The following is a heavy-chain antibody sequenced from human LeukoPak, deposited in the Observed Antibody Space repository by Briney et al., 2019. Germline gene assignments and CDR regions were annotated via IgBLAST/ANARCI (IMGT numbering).Heavy chain of an antibody. D-gene: IGHD3-22*01. V-gene: IGHV7-4-1*02. J-gene: IGHJ3*02. CDR1: GYTFTSYA. CDR3: ARDRKTTSSKINYYDSSSKQIDAFDI. Sequence: GASVKVSCKASGYTFTSYAMNWVRQAPGQGLEWMGWINTNTGNPTYAQGFTGRFVFSLDTSVSTAYLQISSLKSEDTAVYYCARDRKTTSSKINYYDSSSKQIDAFDIWGQGTMVTVSS. CDR2: INTNTGNP.